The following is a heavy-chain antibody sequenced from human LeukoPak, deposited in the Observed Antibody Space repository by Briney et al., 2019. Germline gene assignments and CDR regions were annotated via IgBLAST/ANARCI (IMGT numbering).Heavy chain of an antibody. CDR2: IYPGDSDT. D-gene: IGHD5-12*01. Sequence: GESLKISRKASGYIFSSSWIAWVRQMPGKGLEWVGIIYPGDSDTIYSPSFQGQVTISVDKSINTAYLQWSSLKASDTAMYYCARRGYSGYGGYYLDFWGQGTLVTVSS. J-gene: IGHJ4*02. CDR3: ARRGYSGYGGYYLDF. CDR1: GYIFSSSW. V-gene: IGHV5-51*01.